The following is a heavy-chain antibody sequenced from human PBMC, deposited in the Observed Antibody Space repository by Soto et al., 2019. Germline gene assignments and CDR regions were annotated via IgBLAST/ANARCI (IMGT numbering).Heavy chain of an antibody. V-gene: IGHV4-34*01. CDR3: ARFRTEHSSSWDHYYYYGMDV. D-gene: IGHD6-13*01. CDR2: INHSGST. J-gene: IGHJ6*02. CDR1: GGSFSGYY. Sequence: NPSETLSLTCAVYGGSFSGYYWSWIRQPPGKGLEWIGEINHSGSTNYNPSLKSRVTISVDTSKNQFSLKLSSVTAADTAVYYCARFRTEHSSSWDHYYYYGMDVWGQGTTVTVSS.